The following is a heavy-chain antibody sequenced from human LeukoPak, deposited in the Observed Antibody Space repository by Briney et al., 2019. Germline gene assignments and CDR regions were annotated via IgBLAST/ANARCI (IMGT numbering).Heavy chain of an antibody. CDR2: IYHSGST. V-gene: IGHV4-30-2*01. CDR1: GGSISSGGYY. CDR3: ARARPLSYSDP. J-gene: IGHJ5*01. Sequence: PSETLSLTCTVSGGSISSGGYYWRWIRQPPGKGLEWIGYIYHSGSTYYNPSLKSRVTISVDRSKNQFSLKLSSVTAADTAVYYCARARPLSYSDPWGPGTLVTVSS. D-gene: IGHD2/OR15-2a*01.